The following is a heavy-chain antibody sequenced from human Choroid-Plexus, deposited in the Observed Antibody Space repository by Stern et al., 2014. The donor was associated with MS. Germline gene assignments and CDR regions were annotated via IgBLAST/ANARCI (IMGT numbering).Heavy chain of an antibody. CDR1: GFTFGSCA. Sequence: VQLLESGGGVVQPGRPLRLSCVASGFTFGSCAMPWVRQAPGKGLEWVAGVSYDRSNKYYVDSVKGRFTISRDNSQNTLYMQMSSLRPEDTAVYYCAKDRQDLTYLFDHWGQGSLVTVSS. CDR3: AKDRQDLTYLFDH. CDR2: VSYDRSNK. D-gene: IGHD2-2*01. J-gene: IGHJ5*02. V-gene: IGHV3-30*18.